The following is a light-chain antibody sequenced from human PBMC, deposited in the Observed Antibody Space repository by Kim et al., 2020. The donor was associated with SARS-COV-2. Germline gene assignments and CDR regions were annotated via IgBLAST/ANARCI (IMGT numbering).Light chain of an antibody. J-gene: IGLJ2*01. V-gene: IGLV2-11*01. CDR2: DFS. CDR3: CSYAGSYTEV. Sequence: GQSVTISCTGTGSDVGGYNYVSWYQQHPGKAPKLMIYDFSKRPSGVPDRFSGSKSGNTASLTISGLQGEDEADYYCCSYAGSYTEVFGGGTQLTVL. CDR1: GSDVGGYNY.